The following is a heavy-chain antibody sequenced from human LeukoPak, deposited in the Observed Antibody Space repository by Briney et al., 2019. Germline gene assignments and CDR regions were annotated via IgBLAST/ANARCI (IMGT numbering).Heavy chain of an antibody. V-gene: IGHV1-18*01. CDR2: ISAYNGNT. D-gene: IGHD3-10*01. J-gene: IGHJ4*02. Sequence: GASVKVSCKASGYTFTSYGISWVRQAPGQGLEWMGWISAYNGNTNYAQKLQGRVTMTTDTSTSTAYMELRSLRSDDTAVYYCARGPDRFGELYVTSWGQGTLVTVSS. CDR1: GYTFTSYG. CDR3: ARGPDRFGELYVTS.